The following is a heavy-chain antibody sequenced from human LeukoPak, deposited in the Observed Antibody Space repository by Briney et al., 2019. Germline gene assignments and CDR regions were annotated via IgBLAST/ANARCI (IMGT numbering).Heavy chain of an antibody. V-gene: IGHV3-23*01. CDR3: AKDRWDIVVVPAAYFDY. J-gene: IGHJ4*02. CDR2: ISGSGGST. CDR1: GFTFSSYA. Sequence: GGSLRLSCAASGFTFSSYAMSWVRQAPGKGLEWVSAISGSGGSTYYADSVKGRFTISRDNSKNTLYLQMNSLRAEDTAVYYCAKDRWDIVVVPAAYFDYWGQGTLVTVSS. D-gene: IGHD2-2*01.